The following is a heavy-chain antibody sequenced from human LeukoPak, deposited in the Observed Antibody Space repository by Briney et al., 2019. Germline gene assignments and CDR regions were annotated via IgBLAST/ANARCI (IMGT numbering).Heavy chain of an antibody. D-gene: IGHD6-6*01. CDR1: XXXXXXXX. J-gene: IGHJ4*02. CDR2: INPTGGST. CDR3: ARTAARRFDY. V-gene: IGHV1-46*01. Sequence: VXVSCKASXXXXXXXXXHWVXXAPGXXXEWMGIINPTGGSTTYAQKFQGRVTMTRDTSTSTVYMELSSLRSDDTAVYYCARTAARRFDYWGQGTLVTVSS.